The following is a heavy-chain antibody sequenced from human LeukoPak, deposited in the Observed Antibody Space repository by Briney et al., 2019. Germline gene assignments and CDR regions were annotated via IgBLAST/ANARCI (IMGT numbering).Heavy chain of an antibody. Sequence: SSETLSLTCTVSGGSISSYYWTWIRQPPGKGLEWIGYIFYRGSTNYNPSLKSRVTISVDTSKNQFSLKLNSVTAADTAVYYCASRGADDYGDYGFDFWGQGTLVTVSS. J-gene: IGHJ4*02. CDR3: ASRGADDYGDYGFDF. CDR2: IFYRGST. CDR1: GGSISSYY. V-gene: IGHV4-59*08. D-gene: IGHD4-17*01.